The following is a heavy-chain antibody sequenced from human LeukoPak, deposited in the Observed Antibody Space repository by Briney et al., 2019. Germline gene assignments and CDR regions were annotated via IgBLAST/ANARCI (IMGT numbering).Heavy chain of an antibody. CDR3: ARHDLGGSSPFDY. CDR2: INPSGSST. D-gene: IGHD2-15*01. V-gene: IGHV1-46*01. J-gene: IGHJ4*02. CDR1: GYTFTNYY. Sequence: ASVNVSCKTSGYTFTNYYMHWVRQAPGQGLEWMGIINPSGSSTTYAQKFQGRITMTRDTYTSTDFMGLSSLRSEDTAVYYCARHDLGGSSPFDYWGQGTLVTVSS.